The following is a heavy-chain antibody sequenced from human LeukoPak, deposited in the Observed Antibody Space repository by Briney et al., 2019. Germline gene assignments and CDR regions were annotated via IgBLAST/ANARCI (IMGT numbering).Heavy chain of an antibody. CDR2: IRDSGET. CDR1: GFSVSNYY. CDR3: AKRGNPAVGHHYLDV. V-gene: IGHV3-53*01. Sequence: PGGSLRLSCAGSGFSVSNYYMNWVRQAPGKGLEWVSLIRDSGETFYADSVKGRFTISRDNSKNTLYLQMNSLGAEDTAVYYCAKRGNPAVGHHYLDVWGEGTTVSVSS. J-gene: IGHJ6*03. D-gene: IGHD2-2*01.